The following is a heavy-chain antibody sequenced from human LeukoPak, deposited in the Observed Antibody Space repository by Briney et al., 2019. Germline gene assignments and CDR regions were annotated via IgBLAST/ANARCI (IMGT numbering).Heavy chain of an antibody. D-gene: IGHD3-3*01. V-gene: IGHV3-74*01. Sequence: QTGGSLRLSCAASGFTFSNYWIHWVRQAPGKGLVWVSRINPAGNYANYADSVKGRFTISRDNAKNTVYLQMNSLRAEDTALFYCVRDWDYYDFGSWGQGTLVTVSS. CDR1: GFTFSNYW. CDR3: VRDWDYYDFGS. CDR2: INPAGNYA. J-gene: IGHJ5*01.